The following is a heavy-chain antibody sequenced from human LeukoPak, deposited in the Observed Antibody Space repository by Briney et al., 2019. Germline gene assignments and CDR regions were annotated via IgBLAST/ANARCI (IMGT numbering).Heavy chain of an antibody. V-gene: IGHV4-61*02. Sequence: PSETLSLTCTVSGGSISSGSYYWSWIRQPAGKGLEWIGRIYTSGSTNYNPSLKSRVTISVDTPKNQFSLKLSSVTAADTAVYYCARELLYCSSTSCLGYFDPWGQGTLVTVSS. CDR3: ARELLYCSSTSCLGYFDP. CDR1: GGSISSGSYY. J-gene: IGHJ5*02. D-gene: IGHD2-2*01. CDR2: IYTSGST.